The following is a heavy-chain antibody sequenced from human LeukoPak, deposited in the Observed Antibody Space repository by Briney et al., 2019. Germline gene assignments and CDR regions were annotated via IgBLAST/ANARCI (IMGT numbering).Heavy chain of an antibody. V-gene: IGHV4-39*01. D-gene: IGHD6-13*01. J-gene: IGHJ4*02. CDR2: IYYSGST. CDR1: GGSISSSSYY. Sequence: SETLSLTCTVSGGSISSSSYYWGWIRQPPGKELEWIGSIYYSGSTYYNPSLKSRVTISVDTSKNQFSLKLSSVTAADTAVYYCARYLGSSWYYYFDYWGQGTLVTVSS. CDR3: ARYLGSSWYYYFDY.